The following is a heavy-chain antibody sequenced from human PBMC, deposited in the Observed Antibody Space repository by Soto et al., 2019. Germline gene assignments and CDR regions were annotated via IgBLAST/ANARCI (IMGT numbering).Heavy chain of an antibody. CDR1: GGSISSYY. J-gene: IGHJ4*02. Sequence: PSETLSLTCTVSGGSISSYYWSWIRQPPGKGLEWIGYIYNSGSTNYNPSLKSRVTISVDTSKNQFSLKLSSVTAADTAVYYCARGYCSSDTCYSRTFDYWGQGTLVTVSS. CDR3: ARGYCSSDTCYSRTFDY. CDR2: IYNSGST. D-gene: IGHD2-2*01. V-gene: IGHV4-59*01.